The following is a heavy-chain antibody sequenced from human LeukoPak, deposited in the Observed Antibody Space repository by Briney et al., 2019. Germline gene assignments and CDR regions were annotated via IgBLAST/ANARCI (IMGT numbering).Heavy chain of an antibody. CDR1: GYTFTSYA. V-gene: IGHV1-3*01. CDR2: INAGNGNT. Sequence: ASVKVSCKASGYTFTSYAMHWVRQAPGQRLEWMGWINAGNGNTKYSQKFQGRVTITRDTSASTAYTELSSLRSEDTAVYYCARNYSSGWFDYWGQGTLVTVSS. D-gene: IGHD6-19*01. CDR3: ARNYSSGWFDY. J-gene: IGHJ4*02.